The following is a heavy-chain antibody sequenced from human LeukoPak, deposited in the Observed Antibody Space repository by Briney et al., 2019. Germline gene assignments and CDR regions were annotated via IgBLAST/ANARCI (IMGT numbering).Heavy chain of an antibody. D-gene: IGHD1-26*01. Sequence: GGPLRRSCVASGFTFRNAWMSGLRQAPIKGLEWVGRIKIKIDGETTDYAAPAKGRFTISRDDPKNTLYLQMNSLKTEDTAVYYCTSEAQGGFDYWGRGTLVTVSS. J-gene: IGHJ4*02. V-gene: IGHV3-15*01. CDR3: TSEAQGGFDY. CDR2: IKIKIDGETT. CDR1: GFTFRNAW.